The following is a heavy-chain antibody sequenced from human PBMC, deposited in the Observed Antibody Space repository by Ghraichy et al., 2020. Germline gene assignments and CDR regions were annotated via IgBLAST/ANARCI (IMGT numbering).Heavy chain of an antibody. CDR3: ARGRNHAFDV. J-gene: IGHJ3*01. D-gene: IGHD1-14*01. Sequence: SQWYNDYAVSVRSRITIHPDTSKNQFSLQLTSVTPEDTAVYHCARGRNHAFDVWGQGTMFTVS. V-gene: IGHV6-1*01. CDR2: SQWYN.